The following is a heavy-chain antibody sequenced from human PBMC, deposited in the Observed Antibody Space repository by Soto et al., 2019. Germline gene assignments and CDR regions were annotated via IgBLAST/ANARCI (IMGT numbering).Heavy chain of an antibody. V-gene: IGHV3-30-3*01. Sequence: GGSLRLSCAASGFTFSSYAMHWVRQAPGKGLEWVAVISYDGSNKYYADSVKGRFTISRDNSKNTLYLQMNSLRAEDTAVYYCARDQLIRYCSSTSCHTTPYYYYYYGMDVWGQGTTVTVS. CDR3: ARDQLIRYCSSTSCHTTPYYYYYYGMDV. CDR2: ISYDGSNK. J-gene: IGHJ6*02. CDR1: GFTFSSYA. D-gene: IGHD2-2*01.